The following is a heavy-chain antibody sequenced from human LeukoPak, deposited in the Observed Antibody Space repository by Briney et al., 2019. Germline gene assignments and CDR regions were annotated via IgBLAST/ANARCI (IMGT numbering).Heavy chain of an antibody. V-gene: IGHV3-66*01. CDR3: ASGGTAMAQAYYYYYYGMDV. Sequence: GGSLRLSRAASGFTFSGYAMSWVRQAPGKGLEWVSVIYSGGSTYYADSVKGRFTISRDNSKNTLYLQMNSLRAEDTAVYYCASGGTAMAQAYYYYYYGMDVWGQGTTVTVSS. J-gene: IGHJ6*02. CDR1: GFTFSGYA. CDR2: IYSGGST. D-gene: IGHD5-18*01.